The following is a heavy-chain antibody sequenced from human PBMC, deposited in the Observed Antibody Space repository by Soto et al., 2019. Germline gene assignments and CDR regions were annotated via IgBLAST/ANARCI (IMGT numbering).Heavy chain of an antibody. CDR2: IRSKAYGGKR. V-gene: IGHV3-49*04. J-gene: IGHJ6*02. CDR3: TRGYGYSYCYL. D-gene: IGHD5-18*01. CDR1: GFTFGDYA. Sequence: EVQLVESGGGLVQPGRSLSLSCTASGFTFGDYAMSWVRQAPGKGLEWVCFIRSKAYGGKREYAASVKGRFTISRDDPKSIAYLQMTSLKTEDTAVYYCTRGYGYSYCYLWGQGTTVTVSS.